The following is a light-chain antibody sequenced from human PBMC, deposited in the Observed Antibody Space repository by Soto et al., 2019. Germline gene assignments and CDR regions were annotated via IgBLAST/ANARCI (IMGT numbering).Light chain of an antibody. J-gene: IGLJ2*01. Sequence: QSVLTQPASVSGSPGQSITISCTGTSSDIGSYDLVSWYQQHPGNAPRLIIYEVNKRPSGVSNRFSGSKSGNTASLTVSGLQAEDGAEYYCCSYATTTLFGGGTQLTVL. CDR2: EVN. CDR1: SSDIGSYDL. CDR3: CSYATTTL. V-gene: IGLV2-23*02.